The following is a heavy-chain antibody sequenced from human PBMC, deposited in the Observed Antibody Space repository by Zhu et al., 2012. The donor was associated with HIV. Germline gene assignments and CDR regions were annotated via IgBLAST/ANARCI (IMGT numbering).Heavy chain of an antibody. D-gene: IGHD3-3*01. V-gene: IGHV4-30-4*01. J-gene: IGHJ4*02. Sequence: QVHLQESGPGLVKPSQTLSLTCTVSGDSISSGDYYWNWIRQSPGKGLEWIGYIYYSGNTYYNPSLKSRVTVSMDMSKNHFSLKLSSVTAADTAVYYCARGRDFTTFDYWGQGALVTVSS. CDR1: GDSISSGDYY. CDR2: IYYSGNT. CDR3: ARGRDFTTFDY.